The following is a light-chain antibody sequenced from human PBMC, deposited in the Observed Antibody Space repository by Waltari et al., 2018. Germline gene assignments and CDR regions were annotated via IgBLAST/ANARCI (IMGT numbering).Light chain of an antibody. Sequence: QSALTRPASVSGSPGQSITISCTGTSSDVGGYNYVPWYQQHPGKAPKLMIYAVTNRPSGVSNRFSGSKSGNTASLTISGLQAEDEADYYCSSYTSSNTLGFGTGTKVTVL. V-gene: IGLV2-14*03. CDR2: AVT. CDR3: SSYTSSNTLG. CDR1: SSDVGGYNY. J-gene: IGLJ1*01.